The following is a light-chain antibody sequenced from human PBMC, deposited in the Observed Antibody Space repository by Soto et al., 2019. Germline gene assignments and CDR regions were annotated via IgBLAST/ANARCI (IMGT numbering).Light chain of an antibody. CDR3: CSYAGTTTWV. J-gene: IGLJ3*02. CDR2: EGS. CDR1: SSDVGGYKL. V-gene: IGLV2-23*01. Sequence: SALTQPASVSGSPGQSITISCTGTSSDVGGYKLVSWYQQHPGKAPKVLLYEGSERPSGVSDRFSGSKSGNTASLTISGLQAEDEADYYCCSYAGTTTWVFGGGTKLTVL.